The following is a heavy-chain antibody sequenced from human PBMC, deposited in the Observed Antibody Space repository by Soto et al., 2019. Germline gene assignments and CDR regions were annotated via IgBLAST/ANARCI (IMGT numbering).Heavy chain of an antibody. CDR3: VRRYDPYYFDY. CDR2: IYGNDDK. Sequence: SGPTLVNPTQTLTLTCPFSGFSLTTSAVAVGWNRQPPGKALEWLAIIYGNDDKFYSPSLRSRLTITKDTSKNQVVLTLTNMVPVDTATYSCVRRYDPYYFDYWGQGTLVTVSS. D-gene: IGHD1-1*01. CDR1: GFSLTTSAVA. J-gene: IGHJ4*02. V-gene: IGHV2-5*01.